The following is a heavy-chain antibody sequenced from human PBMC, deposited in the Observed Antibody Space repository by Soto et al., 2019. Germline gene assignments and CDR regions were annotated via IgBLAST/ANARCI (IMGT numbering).Heavy chain of an antibody. CDR2: ISSSSSYI. D-gene: IGHD3-9*01. V-gene: IGHV3-21*01. Sequence: PGGSLRLSCAASGFTFSSYSMNWVRQAPGKGLEWVSSISSSSSYIYYADSVKARFTTSRDNAKNSLYLQMNSLRAEDTAVYYCAPNDILPGYEDYWGQGTLVTVYS. J-gene: IGHJ4*02. CDR3: APNDILPGYEDY. CDR1: GFTFSSYS.